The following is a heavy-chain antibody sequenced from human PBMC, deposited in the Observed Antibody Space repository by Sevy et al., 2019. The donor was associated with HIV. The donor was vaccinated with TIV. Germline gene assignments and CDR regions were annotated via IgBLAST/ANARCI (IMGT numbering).Heavy chain of an antibody. J-gene: IGHJ3*02. V-gene: IGHV1-18*01. CDR3: ARVTAAGTTADAFDI. CDR2: ISAYNGNT. CDR1: GYTFTSYG. D-gene: IGHD6-13*01. Sequence: ASVKVSCKASGYTFTSYGISWVRQAPGQGLEWMGWISAYNGNTNYAQELQGRVTMTTDTSTSTAYMELRSLRSDDTAVYYCARVTAAGTTADAFDIWGQGTMVTVSS.